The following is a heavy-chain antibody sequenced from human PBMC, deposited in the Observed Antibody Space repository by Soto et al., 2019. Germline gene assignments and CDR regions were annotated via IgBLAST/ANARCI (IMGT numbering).Heavy chain of an antibody. CDR3: ARELSSGWFDP. D-gene: IGHD3-10*01. Sequence: ETVSLTCAVYGGSFIGSYWIWIRQPPGKGLGWIGEINHSGSTNYNPSLESRVTISVDTSKNQFSLKLSSVTAADTAVYYCARELSSGWFDPWGQGTLVTVSS. CDR1: GGSFIGSY. V-gene: IGHV4-34*01. CDR2: INHSGST. J-gene: IGHJ5*02.